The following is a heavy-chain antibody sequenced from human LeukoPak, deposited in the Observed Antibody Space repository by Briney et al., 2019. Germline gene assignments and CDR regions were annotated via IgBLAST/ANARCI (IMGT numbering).Heavy chain of an antibody. D-gene: IGHD6-13*01. J-gene: IGHJ4*02. CDR1: GFTFSSYA. Sequence: PGGSLRLSCAASGFTFSSYAMSWVRQAPGKGLEWVSTITGSGGSTYFADSVKGRFTISTANSKNTLYLQMNSLRAEDTAVYYCAKPPPDSSSWLFDYWGQGTLVTVSS. CDR3: AKPPPDSSSWLFDY. V-gene: IGHV3-23*01. CDR2: ITGSGGST.